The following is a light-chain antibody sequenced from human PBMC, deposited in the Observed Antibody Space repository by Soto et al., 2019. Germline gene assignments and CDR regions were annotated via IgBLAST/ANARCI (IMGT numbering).Light chain of an antibody. CDR1: QSIGRY. J-gene: IGKJ3*01. CDR3: QHSYTSPFT. Sequence: DIQMTQSPSSLSASVGDRITITCRASQSIGRYLNWYQQKPGKPPNLLIYAASNLQSGVPSRFSGSGSGTDFTLTISSLQPEDFATYHCQHSYTSPFTFGPGTKVDIK. CDR2: AAS. V-gene: IGKV1-39*01.